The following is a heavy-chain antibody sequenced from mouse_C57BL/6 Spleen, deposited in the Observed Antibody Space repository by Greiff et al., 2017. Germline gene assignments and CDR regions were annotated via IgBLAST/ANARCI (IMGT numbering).Heavy chain of an antibody. CDR1: GFTFSDYG. J-gene: IGHJ2*01. D-gene: IGHD1-1*01. Sequence: EVMLVESGGGLVKPGGSLKLSCAASGFTFSDYGMHWVRPAPEKGLAWVAYISSGSSTIYYAATVQGRFTLSRDNSNNPLFLRMTSLRSEDTAMYYCARKYGSSYNFDYWGQGTTLTVS. V-gene: IGHV5-17*01. CDR3: ARKYGSSYNFDY. CDR2: ISSGSSTI.